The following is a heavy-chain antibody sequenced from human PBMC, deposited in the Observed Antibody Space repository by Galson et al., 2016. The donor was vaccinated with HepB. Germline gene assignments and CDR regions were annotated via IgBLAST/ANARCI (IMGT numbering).Heavy chain of an antibody. CDR1: GYTLTSYA. CDR2: INAGNGNT. D-gene: IGHD6-13*01. Sequence: SGYTLTSYAIHWVRQAPGQRLEWMGWINAGNGNTKYSQKFQGRVTITRDTSASTAYMELSSLRSEDTAVYYCARVDYSSSWFAFDIWGQGTMVTVSS. V-gene: IGHV1-3*01. CDR3: ARVDYSSSWFAFDI. J-gene: IGHJ3*02.